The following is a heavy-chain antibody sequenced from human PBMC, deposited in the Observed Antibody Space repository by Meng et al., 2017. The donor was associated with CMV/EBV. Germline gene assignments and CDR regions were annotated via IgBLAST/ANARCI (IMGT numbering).Heavy chain of an antibody. D-gene: IGHD3-3*01. CDR2: IYSGGST. J-gene: IGHJ6*02. V-gene: IGHV3-53*01. CDR3: ARGFSTIFGVPKRGRQYGMDV. CDR1: GFTVSSNY. Sequence: GESLKISCAASGFTVSSNYKSWVRQAPGKGLEWVSVIYSGGSTYYADSVKGRFTISRDNSKNTLYLQMNSLRAEDTAVYYCARGFSTIFGVPKRGRQYGMDVWGQGTTVTVSS.